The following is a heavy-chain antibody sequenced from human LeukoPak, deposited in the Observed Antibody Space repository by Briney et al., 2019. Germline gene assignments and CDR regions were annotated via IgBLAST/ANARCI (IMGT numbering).Heavy chain of an antibody. CDR3: ARTTLRHSDWSPDAFDI. CDR1: GGSISSSSDY. J-gene: IGHJ3*02. CDR2: IYYHENT. Sequence: SETLSLTCTVSGGSISSSSDYWGWIRQAPGKGLEWIGSIYYHENTYYNSSLKSRVTISVDTSKNQFSLKLTSVTAADTAVYYCARTTLRHSDWSPDAFDIWGQGTMVTVSP. D-gene: IGHD3-9*01. V-gene: IGHV4-39*07.